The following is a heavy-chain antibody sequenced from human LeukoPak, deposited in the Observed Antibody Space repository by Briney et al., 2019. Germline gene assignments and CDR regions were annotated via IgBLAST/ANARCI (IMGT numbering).Heavy chain of an antibody. CDR1: GGSISSYY. CDR2: IYYSGST. D-gene: IGHD3-10*01. CDR3: ARHDFGSGSSTGSNFDY. V-gene: IGHV4-59*08. Sequence: PSETLSLTCTVSGGSISSYYWSWIRQPPGKGLEWIGYIYYSGSTNYNPSLKSRVTISVDTSKNQFSLKLSSVTAADTAVYYCARHDFGSGSSTGSNFDYWGQGTLVTVSS. J-gene: IGHJ4*02.